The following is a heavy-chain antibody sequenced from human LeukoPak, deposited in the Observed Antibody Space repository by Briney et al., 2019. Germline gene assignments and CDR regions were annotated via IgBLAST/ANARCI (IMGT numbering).Heavy chain of an antibody. CDR1: GFTFSSYG. D-gene: IGHD6-13*01. V-gene: IGHV3-30*03. Sequence: GGSLRLSCAASGFTFSSYGMHWVRQAPGKGLEWVAVISYDGSNKYYADSVKGRFTISRDNSKNTLYLQMNSLRAGDTAVYYCAISRELARPFDYWGQGTLVTVSS. CDR3: AISRELARPFDY. J-gene: IGHJ4*02. CDR2: ISYDGSNK.